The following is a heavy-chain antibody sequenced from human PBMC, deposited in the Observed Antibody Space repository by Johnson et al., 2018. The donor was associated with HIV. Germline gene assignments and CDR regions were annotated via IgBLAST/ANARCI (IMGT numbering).Heavy chain of an antibody. CDR1: GFTVSNYY. CDR2: IYSSGTT. Sequence: EVQLVESGGGLVQPGGSLRLSCAASGFTVSNYYMTWVRQSPGKGLEWVSVIYSSGTTDYADSVQGRFTISRDNSKNTLYLQMNSLRTEDTAVYYCARDSRYKNYGGGSVGAFDIWGQGTTVTVSS. CDR3: ARDSRYKNYGGGSVGAFDI. V-gene: IGHV3-66*02. D-gene: IGHD4-23*01. J-gene: IGHJ3*02.